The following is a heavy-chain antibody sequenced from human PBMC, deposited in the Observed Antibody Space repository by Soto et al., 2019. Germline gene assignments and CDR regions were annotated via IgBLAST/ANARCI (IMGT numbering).Heavy chain of an antibody. CDR2: IYTSGST. D-gene: IGHD3-3*01. J-gene: IGHJ6*02. V-gene: IGHV4-4*07. CDR1: GGSISSYY. Sequence: SETLSLTCTVSGGSISSYYWSWIRQPAGKGLEWIGRIYTSGSTNYNPSLKSRVTMSVDTSKNQFSLKLSSVTAADTAVYYCARGQKLTIFGVGHYYYGMDVWGQGTTVIVSS. CDR3: ARGQKLTIFGVGHYYYGMDV.